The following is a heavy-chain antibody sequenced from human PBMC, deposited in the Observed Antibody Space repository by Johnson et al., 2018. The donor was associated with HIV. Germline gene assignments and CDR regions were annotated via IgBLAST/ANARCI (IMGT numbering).Heavy chain of an antibody. CDR2: ISYDGSNK. CDR3: ARDDIRDGKSFDI. Sequence: QVQLVESGGGVVQPGRSLRLSCAASGFTFSSYGMHWVRQAPGKGLEWVAVISYDGSNKYSADSVKGRFTISRDNSKNTLYLQMNSLRAEDTAVYYCARDDIRDGKSFDIWGQGTMVTVSS. V-gene: IGHV3-30*03. J-gene: IGHJ3*02. CDR1: GFTFSSYG.